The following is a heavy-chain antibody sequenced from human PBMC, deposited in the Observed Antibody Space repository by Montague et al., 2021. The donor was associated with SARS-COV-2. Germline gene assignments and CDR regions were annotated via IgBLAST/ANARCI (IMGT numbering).Heavy chain of an antibody. CDR2: IFHSGSA. Sequence: SETLSLTCTVSGAPLTAGTYHWAWIRQPPGQGLEWIGHIFHSGSASYNPSLKSRVTMSVDTSKKHFSLKLSSVTAADTAVYYCARLALIVLWLSVYYFDSWGQGTLVTVSS. CDR1: GAPLTAGTYH. D-gene: IGHD5-18*01. J-gene: IGHJ4*02. CDR3: ARLALIVLWLSVYYFDS. V-gene: IGHV4-39*02.